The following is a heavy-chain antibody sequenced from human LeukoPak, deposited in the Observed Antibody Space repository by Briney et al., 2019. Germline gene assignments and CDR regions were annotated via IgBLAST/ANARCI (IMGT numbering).Heavy chain of an antibody. J-gene: IGHJ5*02. CDR1: GGTFSSYA. D-gene: IGHD3-10*01. Sequence: GASVKVSCKASGGTFSSYAINWVRQAPGQGLEWMGGIIPIFGTPNYAQKFQGTVTITADESTSTAYMDLRSLRSDDTAVYYCARVQMVRGVVSRSWFDPWGQGTLVTVSS. CDR2: IIPIFGTP. CDR3: ARVQMVRGVVSRSWFDP. V-gene: IGHV1-69*13.